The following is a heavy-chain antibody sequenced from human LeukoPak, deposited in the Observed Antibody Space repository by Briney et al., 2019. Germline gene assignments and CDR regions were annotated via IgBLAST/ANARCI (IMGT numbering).Heavy chain of an antibody. CDR3: ARQSSGWFWFDP. D-gene: IGHD6-19*01. V-gene: IGHV3-23*01. CDR2: MGGSDGTT. CDR1: GFTFSSYA. Sequence: PGGSLRLSCAASGFTFSSYAMIWVRQAPGKGLEWVSAMGGSDGTTYCADSVKGRFIISRDNSRNTLYLQMNSLRASDTAMYYCARQSSGWFWFDPWGQGTLVTVSS. J-gene: IGHJ5*02.